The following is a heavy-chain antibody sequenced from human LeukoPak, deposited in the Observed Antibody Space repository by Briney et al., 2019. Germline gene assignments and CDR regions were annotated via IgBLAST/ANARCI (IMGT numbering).Heavy chain of an antibody. CDR3: AKDYGSGSYYPRIPYFDY. D-gene: IGHD3-10*01. J-gene: IGHJ4*02. V-gene: IGHV3-30*02. CDR1: GFTFSSYG. Sequence: GGSLRLSCAASGFTFSSYGMHWVRQAPGKGLEWVAFIRYDGSNKYYADSVKGRFTISRDNSKNTLYLQMNSLRAEDTAVYYCAKDYGSGSYYPRIPYFDYWGQGTLVTVSS. CDR2: IRYDGSNK.